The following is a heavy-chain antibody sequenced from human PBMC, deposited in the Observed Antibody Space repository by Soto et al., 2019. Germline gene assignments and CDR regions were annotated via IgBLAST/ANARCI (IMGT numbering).Heavy chain of an antibody. CDR2: ISSTGRTI. CDR3: ARSYSSGWEFDY. CDR1: GLSLSNYY. D-gene: IGHD6-19*01. Sequence: GSLSLSCGASGLSLSNYYMSWIRQAPGKGLEWVSYISSTGRTIYYADSVKGRFTVSRDNAQNSLSLKLNSLRVEDTAVYYCARSYSSGWEFDYWGQGTQVTVSS. J-gene: IGHJ4*02. V-gene: IGHV3-11*01.